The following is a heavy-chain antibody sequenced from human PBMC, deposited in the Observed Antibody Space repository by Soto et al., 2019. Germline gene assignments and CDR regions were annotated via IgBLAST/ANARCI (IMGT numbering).Heavy chain of an antibody. Sequence: ASVKVSCKASGGTFSSYAISWVRQAPGQGLEWMGGIIPIFGTANYAQKFQGRVTITADESTSTAYMELSSLRSEDTAVYYCTRDRSGGSGGYYLIWGQGTLVTVSS. CDR2: IIPIFGTA. CDR1: GGTFSSYA. CDR3: TRDRSGGSGGYYLI. J-gene: IGHJ4*02. D-gene: IGHD3-22*01. V-gene: IGHV1-69*13.